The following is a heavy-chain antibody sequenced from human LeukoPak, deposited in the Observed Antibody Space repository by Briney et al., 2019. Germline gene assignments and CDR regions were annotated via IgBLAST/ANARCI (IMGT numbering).Heavy chain of an antibody. Sequence: GGSLRLSCAASGFTVSSSYMSWVRQAPGKGLEWVSFIYRGGGTDYADSVKGRFTLSRASFRNTLFLQMNPLRAEDTAVYYCARVHRESITFGESHGYYFDYWGQGTQVTVSS. D-gene: IGHD3-10*01. J-gene: IGHJ4*02. CDR2: IYRGGGT. V-gene: IGHV3-66*01. CDR1: GFTVSSSY. CDR3: ARVHRESITFGESHGYYFDY.